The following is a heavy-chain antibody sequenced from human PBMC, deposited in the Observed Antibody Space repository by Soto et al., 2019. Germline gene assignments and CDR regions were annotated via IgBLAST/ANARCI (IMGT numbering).Heavy chain of an antibody. V-gene: IGHV4-30-4*01. J-gene: IGHJ4*02. Sequence: SETLSLTCTVPGGSISSGDYYWSWIRQPPGKGLEWIGYIYYSGSTYYNPSLKSRVTISVDTSKNQFSLKLSSVTAADTAVYYCARRYCSGGCYFDYWGQGTLVTVSS. CDR3: ARRYCSGGCYFDY. CDR2: IYYSGST. CDR1: GGSISSGDYY. D-gene: IGHD2-15*01.